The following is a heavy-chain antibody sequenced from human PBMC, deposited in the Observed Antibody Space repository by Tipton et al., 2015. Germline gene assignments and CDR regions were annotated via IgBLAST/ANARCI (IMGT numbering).Heavy chain of an antibody. Sequence: TLSLTCTVSGASISRGSVWGWIRQPPGKGLEWIVSLYYNDNIYYNPSLQSRVAMSADTSRNQFSLNLTSVTAADTSVYYCVRPANHGFDVWXXGTMVTXSS. J-gene: IGHJ3*01. CDR3: VRPANHGFDV. CDR2: LYYNDNI. V-gene: IGHV4-39*01. CDR1: GASISRGSV.